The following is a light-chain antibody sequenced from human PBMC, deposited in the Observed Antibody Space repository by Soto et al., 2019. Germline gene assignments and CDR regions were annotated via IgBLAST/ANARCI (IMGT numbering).Light chain of an antibody. CDR3: QQYDTSPRT. J-gene: IGKJ1*01. V-gene: IGKV3-20*01. Sequence: EVMLTQSPGTLSLSPGERATLSCRASQSVSSNYLAWYQQKSGQAPSLLIYGASNRATGMPDRFSGSGSGTDFTLNIRRMEPEDFAVYYCQQYDTSPRTFGQGTKVEFK. CDR2: GAS. CDR1: QSVSSNY.